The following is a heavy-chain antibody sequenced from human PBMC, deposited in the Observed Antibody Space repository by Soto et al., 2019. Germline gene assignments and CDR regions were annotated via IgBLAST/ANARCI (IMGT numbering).Heavy chain of an antibody. D-gene: IGHD6-19*01. CDR3: ARVLGIAVADDH. CDR1: GYTFTSYS. V-gene: IGHV1-18*04. Sequence: GASVKVSCKTSGYTFTSYSLNWVRQAPGQGLEWMGWISGYNGNTNYAQKLQGRVTMTTDTSTSTAYMELRGLRSDDTAVYYCARVLGIAVADDHWGKGTLVTVSS. J-gene: IGHJ5*02. CDR2: ISGYNGNT.